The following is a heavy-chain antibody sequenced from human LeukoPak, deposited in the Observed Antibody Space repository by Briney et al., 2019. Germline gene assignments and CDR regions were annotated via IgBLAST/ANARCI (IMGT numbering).Heavy chain of an antibody. CDR3: ARAQYYYDSSGYVRLDASDI. CDR2: INSDGSNT. J-gene: IGHJ3*02. Sequence: GGSLRLSCAASGFNFGRNRMDWVRQAPGKGLVWVSRINSDGSNTNYADSVKGRFTISRDNAKNTLYLQMNSLRVEDTAVYFCARAQYYYDSSGYVRLDASDIWGQGTMVTVSS. CDR1: GFNFGRNR. V-gene: IGHV3-74*01. D-gene: IGHD3-22*01.